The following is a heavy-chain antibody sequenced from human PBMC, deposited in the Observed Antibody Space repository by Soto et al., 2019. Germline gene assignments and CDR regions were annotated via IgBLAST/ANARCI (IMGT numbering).Heavy chain of an antibody. Sequence: SVKVSCKASGGTFSSYAISWVRQAPGQGLEWMGGIIPIFGTANYAQKFQGRATITADKSTSTAYMELSSLRSEDTAVYYCARVDSSGYYVYSFDYWGQGTLVTVSS. D-gene: IGHD3-22*01. CDR2: IIPIFGTA. CDR3: ARVDSSGYYVYSFDY. J-gene: IGHJ4*02. CDR1: GGTFSSYA. V-gene: IGHV1-69*06.